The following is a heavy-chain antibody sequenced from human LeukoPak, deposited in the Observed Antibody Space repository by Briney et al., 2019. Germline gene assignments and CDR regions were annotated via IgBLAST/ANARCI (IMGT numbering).Heavy chain of an antibody. V-gene: IGHV3-30-3*01. CDR2: ISYDGSNK. CDR1: GVTFSSYA. CDR3: ARDQAGTPGY. Sequence: GGSLRLSCAAAGVTFSSYAMHLVRQAPGKGLEWVAVISYDGSNKYYADSVKGRFTISRDNSKNTLYLQMNSLRAEDTAVYYCARDQAGTPGYWGQGTLVTVSS. J-gene: IGHJ4*02. D-gene: IGHD6-19*01.